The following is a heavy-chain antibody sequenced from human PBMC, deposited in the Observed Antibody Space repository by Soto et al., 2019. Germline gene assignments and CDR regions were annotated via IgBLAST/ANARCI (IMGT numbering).Heavy chain of an antibody. CDR3: ARGSGSCCYRQYYFDY. CDR2: INPNSGGT. CDR1: GYTFTGYY. V-gene: IGHV1-2*04. J-gene: IGHJ4*02. Sequence: GASVKVSCKASGYTFTGYYMHWVRQAPGQGLEWMGWINPNSGGTNYAQKFQGWVTMTRDTSISTAYMELSRLRSDDTAVYYCARGSGSCCYRQYYFDYWGQGTLVTVSS. D-gene: IGHD6-13*01.